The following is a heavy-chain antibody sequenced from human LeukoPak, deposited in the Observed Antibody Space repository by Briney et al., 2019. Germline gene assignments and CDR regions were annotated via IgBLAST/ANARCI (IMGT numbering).Heavy chain of an antibody. V-gene: IGHV1-2*06. CDR2: INPNSGGT. CDR3: ASLYYYDSSGYYRDY. J-gene: IGHJ4*02. Sequence: ASVKVSFKASGYTFTGYYMHWVRQAPGQGLGWMGRINPNSGGTNYAQKFQGRVTMTRDTSISTAYMELSRLRSDDTAVYYCASLYYYDSSGYYRDYWGQGTLVTVSS. CDR1: GYTFTGYY. D-gene: IGHD3-22*01.